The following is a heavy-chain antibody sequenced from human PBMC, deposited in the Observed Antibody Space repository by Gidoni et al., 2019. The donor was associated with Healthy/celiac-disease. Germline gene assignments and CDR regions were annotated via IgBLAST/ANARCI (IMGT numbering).Heavy chain of an antibody. CDR3: ARDIVVVPAAMADPMVGFDY. J-gene: IGHJ4*02. Sequence: EVQLVESWGGLFQPVGSLRLSCAASGFTFSSYSMSWVLHAPGKGLEWVANIKQDGSEKYYWDSVKGRFTISRDNAKNSMYLQMNSLRAEDTAVYYCARDIVVVPAAMADPMVGFDYWGQGTLVTVSS. V-gene: IGHV3-7*01. D-gene: IGHD2-2*01. CDR1: GFTFSSYS. CDR2: IKQDGSEK.